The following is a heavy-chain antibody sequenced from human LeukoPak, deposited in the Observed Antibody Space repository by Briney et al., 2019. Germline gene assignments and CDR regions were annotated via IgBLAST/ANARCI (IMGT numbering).Heavy chain of an antibody. Sequence: GSLKLSCAASGFTFSGSTMHWVRQASGKGLEWVGRIRSKANSYATTYAASVKGRFTISRDDSKNTAYLQMNSLKTEDTAIYYCYRPHPEGSIDYWGQGTLVTVSS. D-gene: IGHD3-10*01. CDR1: GFTFSGST. CDR3: YRPHPEGSIDY. J-gene: IGHJ4*02. CDR2: IRSKANSYAT. V-gene: IGHV3-73*01.